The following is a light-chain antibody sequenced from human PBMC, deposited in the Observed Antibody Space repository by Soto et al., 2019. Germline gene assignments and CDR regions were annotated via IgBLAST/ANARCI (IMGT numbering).Light chain of an antibody. CDR2: WAS. J-gene: IGKJ2*01. Sequence: DIVMTQSPDSLAVSLGERATINCKSSQTGVYSTSDKNYFAWYQQKPGQPPKLLIYWASTRESGVPDRFSGSGSGTDFTLTISSLQAEDVAVYYCQQYYDTPYTFGQGTKLVIK. CDR1: QTGVYSTSDKNY. V-gene: IGKV4-1*01. CDR3: QQYYDTPYT.